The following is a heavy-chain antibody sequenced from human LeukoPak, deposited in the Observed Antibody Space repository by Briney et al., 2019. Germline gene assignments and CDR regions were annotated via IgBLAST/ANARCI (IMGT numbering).Heavy chain of an antibody. J-gene: IGHJ4*02. Sequence: SETLSLTCTVSGGSVSSYYWSWIRQPPGKGPEWIGCIYYSGSTNYNPSLKSRVTISVDTSKNQFSLKLSSVTAADTAVYYCARDAYGSGSYSDWGQGTLVTVSS. CDR3: ARDAYGSGSYSD. CDR2: IYYSGST. CDR1: GGSVSSYY. D-gene: IGHD3-10*01. V-gene: IGHV4-59*02.